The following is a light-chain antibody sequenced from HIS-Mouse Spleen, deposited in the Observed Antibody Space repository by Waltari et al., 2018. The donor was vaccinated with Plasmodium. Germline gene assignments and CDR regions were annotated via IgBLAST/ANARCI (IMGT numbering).Light chain of an antibody. CDR2: DAS. CDR3: QQRSNWPRVLT. J-gene: IGKJ4*01. Sequence: EIVLTQSPATLSLSPGERATLPCRASQSVSSYLAWYQQKPGQAPRLLIYDASNRATGIPGRFSGSGSGTDCTRTISSLEPEDFAVYYCQQRSNWPRVLTFGGGTKVEI. CDR1: QSVSSY. V-gene: IGKV3-11*01.